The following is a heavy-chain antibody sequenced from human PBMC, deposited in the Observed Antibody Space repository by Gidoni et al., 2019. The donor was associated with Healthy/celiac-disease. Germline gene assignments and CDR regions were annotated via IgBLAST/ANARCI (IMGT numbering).Heavy chain of an antibody. D-gene: IGHD6-13*01. CDR1: GFTFSNAW. V-gene: IGHV3-15*01. CDR2: IKSKTDGGTT. J-gene: IGHJ4*02. CDR3: TTSRIAAAGRFDY. Sequence: EVQLVEPGGGLVKPGGSLRPSCAASGFTFSNAWMSWVRQAPGKGLEWVGRIKSKTDGGTTDYAAPVKGRFTISRDDSKNTLYLQMNSLKTEDTAVYYCTTSRIAAAGRFDYWGQGTLVTVSS.